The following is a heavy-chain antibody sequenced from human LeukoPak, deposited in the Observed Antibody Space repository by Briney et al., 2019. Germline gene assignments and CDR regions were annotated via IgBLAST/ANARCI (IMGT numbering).Heavy chain of an antibody. J-gene: IGHJ3*02. Sequence: GGSLRLSCAASGFTVSSNYMSWVRQAPGKGLEWVSVIYSGGSTYYADSVKGRFTISRDNSKNTLYLQMNSLRAEDTAVYYCARAGGLVYYYGSGSYYSDAFDIWGQGTMVTVSS. CDR2: IYSGGST. D-gene: IGHD3-10*01. CDR1: GFTVSSNY. CDR3: ARAGGLVYYYGSGSYYSDAFDI. V-gene: IGHV3-66*01.